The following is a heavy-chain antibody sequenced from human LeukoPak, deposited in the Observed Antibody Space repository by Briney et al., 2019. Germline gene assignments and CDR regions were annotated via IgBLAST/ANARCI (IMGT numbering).Heavy chain of an antibody. J-gene: IGHJ6*03. V-gene: IGHV4-39*01. CDR3: GRLFYDFWSRHYYYYMDV. D-gene: IGHD3-3*01. Sequence: SETLSLTCTVSGGSIRSTSYYWGWIRQPPGKGLEWIGSIYYSGSTYYNPSLKSRVTISVDTSKNQFSLKLSSVTAADTAVYYCGRLFYDFWSRHYYYYMDVWGKATTVTVSS. CDR2: IYYSGST. CDR1: GGSIRSTSYY.